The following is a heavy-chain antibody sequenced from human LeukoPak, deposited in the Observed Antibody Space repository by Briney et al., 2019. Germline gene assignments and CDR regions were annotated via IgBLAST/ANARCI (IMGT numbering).Heavy chain of an antibody. Sequence: SETLSLTCTVSGGSISSYCWSWIRQPPGKGLEWIGYIYYSGSTYYNPSLKSRVTISVDTSKNQFSLKLSSVTAADTAVYYCARHNRPATDDFWSGYYFRILSPFDYWGQGTLVTVSS. CDR2: IYYSGST. CDR3: ARHNRPATDDFWSGYYFRILSPFDY. V-gene: IGHV4-59*08. CDR1: GGSISSYC. D-gene: IGHD3-3*01. J-gene: IGHJ4*02.